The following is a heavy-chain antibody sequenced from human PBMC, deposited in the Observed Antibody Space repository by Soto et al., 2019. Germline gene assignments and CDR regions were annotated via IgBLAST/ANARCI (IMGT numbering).Heavy chain of an antibody. J-gene: IGHJ4*02. Sequence: GESLKISCKGSGYIFSNYWIGWVRQMPGKGLEWMGIIYPGDSDTKYSPSFRGHVTISVTKSITTVFLQWSNLRASDTAMYYCARQIYDSDTGPNFQYYFDSWGQGTPVTVSS. CDR2: IYPGDSDT. D-gene: IGHD3-22*01. CDR1: GYIFSNYW. CDR3: ARQIYDSDTGPNFQYYFDS. V-gene: IGHV5-51*01.